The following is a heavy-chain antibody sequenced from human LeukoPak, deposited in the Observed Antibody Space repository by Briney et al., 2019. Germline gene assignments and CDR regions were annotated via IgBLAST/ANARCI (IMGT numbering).Heavy chain of an antibody. Sequence: PRGSLRLSCAASGFTFSSYAVSWVRQAPGKGLEWVSAISGSGGSTYYADSVKGRFTISRDNSKNTLYLQMNSLRAEDTAVYYCAKSHSSGYYVPAGDYWGQGTLVTVSS. CDR3: AKSHSSGYYVPAGDY. V-gene: IGHV3-23*01. CDR1: GFTFSSYA. CDR2: ISGSGGST. J-gene: IGHJ4*02. D-gene: IGHD3-22*01.